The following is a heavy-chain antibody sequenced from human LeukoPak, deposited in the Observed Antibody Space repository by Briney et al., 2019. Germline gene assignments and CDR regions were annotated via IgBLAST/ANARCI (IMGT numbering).Heavy chain of an antibody. D-gene: IGHD6-19*01. CDR1: GFTFSSYS. CDR2: ISSSSSTI. V-gene: IGHV3-48*01. J-gene: IGHJ5*02. CDR3: ARDRAVAGSFNWFDP. Sequence: PGGSLRPSCAASGFTFSSYSMNWVRQAPGKGLEWVSYISSSSSTIYYADSVKGRFTISRDNAKNSLYLQMNSLRAEDTAVYYCARDRAVAGSFNWFDPWGQGTLVTVSS.